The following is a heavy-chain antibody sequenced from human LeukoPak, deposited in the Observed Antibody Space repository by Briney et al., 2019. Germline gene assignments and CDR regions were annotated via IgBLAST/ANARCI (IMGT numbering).Heavy chain of an antibody. CDR2: IHSDGSST. D-gene: IGHD3-22*01. Sequence: GGSLRLSCAASGFTFSSYWMHWVRQAPGKGLVCVSRIHSDGSSTSYADSVRGRFTISRDDAKSTLYLQMNSLRAEDTAVYYCARSGWPYYFDYWGQGTLVTVSS. V-gene: IGHV3-74*01. J-gene: IGHJ4*02. CDR3: ARSGWPYYFDY. CDR1: GFTFSSYW.